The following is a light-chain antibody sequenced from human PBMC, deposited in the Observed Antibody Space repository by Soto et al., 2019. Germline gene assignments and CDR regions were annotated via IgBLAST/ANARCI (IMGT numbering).Light chain of an antibody. V-gene: IGKV1-6*01. CDR3: LQDHNYPWT. Sequence: AIQMTQSPSSLSASVGDRVTITCRASQDIRNDLGWYQEKPRQAPKLLIYAASKLQSGVPSRFSGSVSGTDFTLIISSLQPEDFATYYCLQDHNYPWTFGQGTKVEI. J-gene: IGKJ1*01. CDR1: QDIRND. CDR2: AAS.